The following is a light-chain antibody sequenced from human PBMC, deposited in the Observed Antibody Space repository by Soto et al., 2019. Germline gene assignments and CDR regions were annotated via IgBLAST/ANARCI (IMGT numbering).Light chain of an antibody. CDR1: QAISNY. CDR3: QHYGSSWT. J-gene: IGKJ1*01. V-gene: IGKV1-27*01. CDR2: AAS. Sequence: DIWVPQCPSSLSAYVGDRGTITCRGSQAISNYLAWYQQKPGKVPKLLIYAASTLQSGVPSRFSGSGSGTDFTLTSSILEPEDCAVYYWQHYGSSWTFGPGTKVDI.